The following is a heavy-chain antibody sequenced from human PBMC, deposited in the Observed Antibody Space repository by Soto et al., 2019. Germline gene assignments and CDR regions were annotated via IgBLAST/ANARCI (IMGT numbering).Heavy chain of an antibody. J-gene: IGHJ6*02. V-gene: IGHV3-7*03. CDR2: IKHDGSEK. Sequence: GGSLRLSCAASGLTFNKYWMTWVRQAPGKGLEWVATIKHDGSEKSNLDSVEGRFTISRDNARNSLSLQMNSLRVEDAAVYFCASVPGSPGYHGLDVWGQGTTVTVSS. CDR3: ASVPGSPGYHGLDV. CDR1: GLTFNKYW. D-gene: IGHD6-19*01.